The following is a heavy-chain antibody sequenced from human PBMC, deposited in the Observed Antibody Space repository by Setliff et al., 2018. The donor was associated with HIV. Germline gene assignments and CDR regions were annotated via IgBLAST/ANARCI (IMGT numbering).Heavy chain of an antibody. D-gene: IGHD3-10*01. Sequence: PSETLSLTCTVSGGSISSYYWSWIRQPPGKGLEWIGYIYYSGGTYYNPSLKSRFTISVDTPKNQLSLKLSSVTAADTAVYYCASLDGSESPYIYYYYMDVWGKGTAVTVSS. J-gene: IGHJ6*03. CDR1: GGSISSYY. V-gene: IGHV4-59*08. CDR2: IYYSGGT. CDR3: ASLDGSESPYIYYYYMDV.